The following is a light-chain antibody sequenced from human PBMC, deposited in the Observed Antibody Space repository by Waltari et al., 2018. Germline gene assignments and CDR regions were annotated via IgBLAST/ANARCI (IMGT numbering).Light chain of an antibody. CDR1: QSLLHSNGNTY. J-gene: IGKJ1*01. V-gene: IGKV2D-29*02. CDR3: MQSTKVPRT. CDR2: KVT. Sequence: DIVMTQTPLSLPVTPGEPASISCRSSQSLLHSNGNTYLHWYLQKPGQSPRLLIYKVTNRESGVPDRFSGSGSGTDFTLKISRVEPEDVGVYYCMQSTKVPRTFGQGTKVEIK.